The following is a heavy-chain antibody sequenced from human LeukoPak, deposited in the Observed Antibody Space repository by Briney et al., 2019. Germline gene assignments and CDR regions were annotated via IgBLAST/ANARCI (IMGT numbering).Heavy chain of an antibody. Sequence: SETLSLTCTVSGGSISSYYWSWIRQPAGKGLEWIGRIYTSGSTNYNPSLKSRVTISVDTSKNQFSLKLSSVTAADTAVYYCARDSWWGSSWYDDYYYYYMDVWGKGTTVTISS. CDR1: GGSISSYY. V-gene: IGHV4-4*07. D-gene: IGHD6-13*01. J-gene: IGHJ6*03. CDR2: IYTSGST. CDR3: ARDSWWGSSWYDDYYYYYMDV.